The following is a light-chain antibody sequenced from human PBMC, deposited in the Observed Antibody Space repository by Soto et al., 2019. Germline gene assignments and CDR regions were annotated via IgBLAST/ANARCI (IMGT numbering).Light chain of an antibody. CDR1: SSDVGGYTY. CDR2: EVS. V-gene: IGLV2-14*01. CDR3: SSYTGSKPLGM. Sequence: QSALTQPASVSGSPGQSITISCTGTSSDVGGYTYVSWYQHHPGKAPKLMIYEVSNRPSGVSFRFSGSKSGNTASLTISGLQAEDEADYYCSSYTGSKPLGMFGGGTKLTVL. J-gene: IGLJ3*02.